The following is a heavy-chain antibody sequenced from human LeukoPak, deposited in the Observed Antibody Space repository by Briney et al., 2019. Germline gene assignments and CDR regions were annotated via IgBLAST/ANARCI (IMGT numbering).Heavy chain of an antibody. D-gene: IGHD3-9*01. V-gene: IGHV1-69*06. CDR1: GGTFSSYA. CDR2: IIPIFGTA. Sequence: GASVKVSCKASGGTFSSYAISWGRQAPGQGLEWMGGIIPIFGTANYAQKFQGRVTITADKSTSTAYMELSSLRSEDTAVYYCANSLYPYYDILTGHTAAYYYMDVWGKGTTVTVSS. J-gene: IGHJ6*03. CDR3: ANSLYPYYDILTGHTAAYYYMDV.